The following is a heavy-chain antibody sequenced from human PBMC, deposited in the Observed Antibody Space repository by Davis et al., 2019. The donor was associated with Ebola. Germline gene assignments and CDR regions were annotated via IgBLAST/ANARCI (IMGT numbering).Heavy chain of an antibody. CDR1: GFSFSSRS. D-gene: IGHD6-6*01. V-gene: IGHV3-21*06. J-gene: IGHJ4*02. CDR2: ISCSSTSR. CDR3: AKDGIAARGVLDY. Sequence: GESLKISCAASGFSFSSRSMNWVRHARGKGLEWVSSISCSSTSRYYVDSVKGRFTISRDNAKNSLYLQMNSLRVEDTAVYYCAKDGIAARGVLDYWGQGTLVTVSS.